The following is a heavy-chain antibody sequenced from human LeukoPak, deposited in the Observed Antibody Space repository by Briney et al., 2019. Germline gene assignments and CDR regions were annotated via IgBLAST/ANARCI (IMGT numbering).Heavy chain of an antibody. CDR2: IYYSGST. Sequence: SETLSLTCTVSGGSISSSSYYWGWIRQPPGKGLEWIGYIYYSGSTSYNPSLKSRVTISVDTSKNQFSLKLSSVTAADTAVYYCARWGSGGFGIWGQGTMVTVSS. V-gene: IGHV4-61*05. CDR3: ARWGSGGFGI. CDR1: GGSISSSSYY. D-gene: IGHD4-23*01. J-gene: IGHJ3*02.